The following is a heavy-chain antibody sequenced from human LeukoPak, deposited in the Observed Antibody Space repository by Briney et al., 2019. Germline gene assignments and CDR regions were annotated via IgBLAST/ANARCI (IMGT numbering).Heavy chain of an antibody. CDR2: VSAYNGDT. CDR1: GYTFTSYG. J-gene: IGHJ4*02. CDR3: ARDCSTSCCPPFNY. D-gene: IGHD2-2*01. Sequence: ASVKVSCTASGYTFTSYGISWVRQAPGQGLDWIGWVSAYNGDTNYAQRFQGRVTMTTDASTSTAYMELRSLRSDDTAVYYCARDCSTSCCPPFNYWGQGTLVTVSS. V-gene: IGHV1-18*04.